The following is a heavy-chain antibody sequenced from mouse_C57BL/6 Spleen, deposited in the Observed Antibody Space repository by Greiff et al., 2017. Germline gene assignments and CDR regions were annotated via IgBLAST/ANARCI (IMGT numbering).Heavy chain of an antibody. CDR2: ISDGGSYT. V-gene: IGHV5-4*01. D-gene: IGHD1-1*01. Sequence: EVKLMESGGGLVKPGGSLKLSCAASGFTFSSYAMSWVRQTPEKRLEWVATISDGGSYTYYPDNVKGRFTISRDNAKNNLYLQMSHLKSEDTAMYYCARDPHYYGSRGYFDVWGTGTTVTVSA. CDR1: GFTFSSYA. J-gene: IGHJ1*03. CDR3: ARDPHYYGSRGYFDV.